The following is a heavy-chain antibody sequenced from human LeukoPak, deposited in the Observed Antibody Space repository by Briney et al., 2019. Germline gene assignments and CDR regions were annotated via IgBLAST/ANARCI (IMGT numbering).Heavy chain of an antibody. CDR3: SRRLPITMIVDY. CDR1: GGSFSSYY. J-gene: IGHJ4*02. CDR2: INHSGST. D-gene: IGHD3-22*01. Sequence: SETLSLTCAVYGGSFSSYYWSWIRQPPGKGLEWIGEINHSGSTNYNPSLKSRVTISVDTSKNQFSLKLSSVTAADTAVYYCSRRLPITMIVDYWGQGTLVTVSS. V-gene: IGHV4-34*01.